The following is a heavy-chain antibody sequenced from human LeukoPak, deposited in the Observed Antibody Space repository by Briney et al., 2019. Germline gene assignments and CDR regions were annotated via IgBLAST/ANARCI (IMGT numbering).Heavy chain of an antibody. D-gene: IGHD2-2*01. CDR3: ARLREVVPAAMTY. V-gene: IGHV4-38-2*01. Sequence: PSETLSLTCAVSGYSISSGYYWGWIRQPPGKGLEWIGSIYHSGSTYYNPSLKSRVTISVGTSKNQFSLKLSSVTAADTAVYYCARLREVVPAAMTYWGQGTLVTVSS. CDR2: IYHSGST. J-gene: IGHJ4*02. CDR1: GYSISSGYY.